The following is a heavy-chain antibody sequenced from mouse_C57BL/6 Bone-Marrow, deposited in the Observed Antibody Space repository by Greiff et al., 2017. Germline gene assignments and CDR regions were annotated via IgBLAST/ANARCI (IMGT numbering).Heavy chain of an antibody. Sequence: QVQLQQPGAELVMPGALVKLSCKASGYTFTSYWMHWVKQRPGQGLEWIGEIDPSDSYTNYNQKFKGKSTLTVDKSSSTAYMQLSSLTSEDSAVYYCARSIYDYDERYYAMDYWGQGTSVTVSS. CDR3: ARSIYDYDERYYAMDY. D-gene: IGHD2-4*01. CDR2: IDPSDSYT. J-gene: IGHJ4*01. CDR1: GYTFTSYW. V-gene: IGHV1-69*01.